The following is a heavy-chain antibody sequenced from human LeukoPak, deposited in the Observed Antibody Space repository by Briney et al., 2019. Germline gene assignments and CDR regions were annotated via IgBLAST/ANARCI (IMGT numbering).Heavy chain of an antibody. CDR2: ISGSGGST. CDR1: GFTFSSYA. Sequence: GGSLRLSCAASGFTFSSYAMSWVRQAPGKGLEWVSAISGSGGSTCYADSVKGWFTISRDNSKNTLYLQMNSLRAEDTAVYYCAKRYDSSGPFDYWGQGTLVTVSS. J-gene: IGHJ4*02. D-gene: IGHD3-22*01. V-gene: IGHV3-23*01. CDR3: AKRYDSSGPFDY.